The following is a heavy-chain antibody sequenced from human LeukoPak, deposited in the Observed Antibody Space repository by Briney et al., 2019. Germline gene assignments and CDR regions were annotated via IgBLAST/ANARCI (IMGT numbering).Heavy chain of an antibody. CDR1: GGSISSSSYY. Sequence: PSETLSLTCTVSGGSISSSSYYWGWIRQPPGKGLEWIGEINHSGSTNYNPSLKSRVTISVDTSKNQFSLKLSSVTAADTAVYYCARRRRYYDSSGPFDYWGQGTLVTVSS. CDR3: ARRRRYYDSSGPFDY. D-gene: IGHD3-22*01. CDR2: INHSGST. V-gene: IGHV4-39*07. J-gene: IGHJ4*02.